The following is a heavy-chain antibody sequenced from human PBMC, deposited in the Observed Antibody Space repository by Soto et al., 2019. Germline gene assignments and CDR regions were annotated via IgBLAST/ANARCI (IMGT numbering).Heavy chain of an antibody. V-gene: IGHV4-34*01. CDR3: ARGRSAVAGRAWFDP. Sequence: QVQLQQWGAGLLKPSETLSLTCAVYGGSFSGYYWSWIRQPPGKGLEWIGEINHSGSTNYNPSLKSRVTISVDTSKNQFSLKLSSVTAAATAVYYCARGRSAVAGRAWFDPWGQGTLVTVSS. D-gene: IGHD6-19*01. J-gene: IGHJ5*02. CDR2: INHSGST. CDR1: GGSFSGYY.